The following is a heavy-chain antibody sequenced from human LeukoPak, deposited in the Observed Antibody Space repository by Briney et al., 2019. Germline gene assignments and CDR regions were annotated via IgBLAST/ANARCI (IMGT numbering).Heavy chain of an antibody. J-gene: IGHJ4*02. Sequence: ASVKVSCKASGYTFTSYDINWVRQATGQGLEWMGWMNPNSGNTGYAQKFQGRVTMTRNTSISTADMELSSLRFEDTAVYYCARQFRYSSSWYVIGYWGQGTLVTVSS. CDR2: MNPNSGNT. CDR1: GYTFTSYD. CDR3: ARQFRYSSSWYVIGY. V-gene: IGHV1-8*01. D-gene: IGHD6-13*01.